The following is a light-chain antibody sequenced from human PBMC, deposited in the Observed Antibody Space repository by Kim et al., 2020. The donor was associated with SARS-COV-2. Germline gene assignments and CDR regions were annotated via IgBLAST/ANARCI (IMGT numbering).Light chain of an antibody. J-gene: IGLJ2*01. Sequence: GQSITIACTGNSNDGGCYNYVTLEQQHPSKAPKVIIYCGRKPPTGLPDRFSGSKAGNTASLTISGLQTEDEGDYHCCSYAGSNDLVFGGGTQLTVL. CDR3: CSYAGSNDLV. CDR1: SNDGGCYNY. V-gene: IGLV2-11*03. CDR2: CGR.